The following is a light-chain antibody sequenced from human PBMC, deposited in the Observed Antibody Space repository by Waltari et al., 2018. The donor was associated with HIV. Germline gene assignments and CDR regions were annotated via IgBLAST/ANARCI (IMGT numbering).Light chain of an antibody. CDR3: DTWDSNLSIGV. CDR2: ENN. V-gene: IGLV1-51*01. Sequence: QSVLTQPPSVSAAPGQRVTISYSGSFSTVGNNYISWYQQFPGTAPKLLIYENNKRPSGIPDRFSGSKSGSSASLGITGLQTGDEADYYCDTWDSNLSIGVFGGGTKLTVL. J-gene: IGLJ3*02. CDR1: FSTVGNNY.